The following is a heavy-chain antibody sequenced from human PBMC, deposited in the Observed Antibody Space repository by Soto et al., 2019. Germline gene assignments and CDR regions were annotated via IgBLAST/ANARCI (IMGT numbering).Heavy chain of an antibody. CDR2: IKQDGNEK. Sequence: PGGSLRLSCAASGVRFSSYWMNWVRQAPGKGLEWVANIKQDGNEKYYVDSVKGRFTISRDNAKNSLYLQMNSLRAEDTAMYYCARDPNWNYPDYWGQGTLVTVSS. CDR1: GVRFSSYW. V-gene: IGHV3-7*01. J-gene: IGHJ4*02. D-gene: IGHD1-7*01. CDR3: ARDPNWNYPDY.